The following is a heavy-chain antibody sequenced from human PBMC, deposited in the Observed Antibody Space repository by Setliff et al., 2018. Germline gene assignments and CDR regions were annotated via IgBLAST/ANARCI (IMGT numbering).Heavy chain of an antibody. CDR2: INTNTGNP. J-gene: IGHJ6*03. CDR1: GYTFSTYA. V-gene: IGHV7-4-1*02. CDR3: ASRGTSNGYYYYMDV. D-gene: IGHD3-16*01. Sequence: ASVKVSCKASGYTFSTYAMNWVRQAPGQGLEWMGWINTNTGNPTYAKGFTGRFVFSLDTSVSTAYLQISSLKAEDTAVYYCASRGTSNGYYYYMDVWGKGTTVTVSS.